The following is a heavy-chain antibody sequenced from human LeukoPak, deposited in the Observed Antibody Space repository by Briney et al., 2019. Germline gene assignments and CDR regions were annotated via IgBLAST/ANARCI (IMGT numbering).Heavy chain of an antibody. CDR3: ARVVGLGELLLFDY. CDR1: GFSFSTYA. CDR2: ISSSSSYI. Sequence: TGGSLRLSCAASGFSFSTYAMNWVRQAPGKGLEWVSSISSSSSYIYYADSVKGRFTISRDNAKNSLYLQMNSLRAEDTAVYYCARVVGLGELLLFDYWGQGTLVTVSS. V-gene: IGHV3-21*01. J-gene: IGHJ4*02. D-gene: IGHD3-16*01.